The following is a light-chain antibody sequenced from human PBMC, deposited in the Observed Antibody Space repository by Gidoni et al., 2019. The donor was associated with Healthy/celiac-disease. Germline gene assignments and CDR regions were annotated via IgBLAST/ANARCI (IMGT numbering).Light chain of an antibody. CDR3: GTWDSSLSVV. CDR2: DNN. V-gene: IGLV1-51*01. CDR1: SSNIGNNY. J-gene: IGLJ2*01. Sequence: QSVLTQPPSVYAAPGQKVTISCSGSSSNIGNNYVSWYQQLPGTAPKLLIYDNNKRPSGIPDRFSGSKSGTSATLGITGLQTGDEADYYCGTWDSSLSVVFGGGTNLTVL.